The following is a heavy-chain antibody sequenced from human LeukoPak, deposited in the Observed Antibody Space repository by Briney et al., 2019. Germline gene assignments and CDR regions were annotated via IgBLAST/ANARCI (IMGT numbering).Heavy chain of an antibody. J-gene: IGHJ2*01. CDR1: GGSISSSNYY. Sequence: SETLSLTCTVSGGSISSSNYYWGWIRQPPGKGLEWIGSIYYSGSTYYNPSLKSRVTISVDTSKNQFSLKLSSVTAADTAVYYCTRDYRFDYDSSGYHDWYFDLWGRGTLVTVSS. CDR3: TRDYRFDYDSSGYHDWYFDL. D-gene: IGHD3-22*01. CDR2: IYYSGST. V-gene: IGHV4-39*07.